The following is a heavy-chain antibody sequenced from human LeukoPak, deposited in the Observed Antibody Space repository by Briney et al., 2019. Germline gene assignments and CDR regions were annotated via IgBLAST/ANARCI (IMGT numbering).Heavy chain of an antibody. CDR2: ISWNSGSI. CDR1: GFTFDDYA. V-gene: IGHV3-9*01. CDR3: AKSPVTSIAARYFDY. D-gene: IGHD6-6*01. J-gene: IGHJ4*02. Sequence: GGSLRLSCAASGFTFDDYAMHWVRQAPGKGLEWVSGISWNSGSIGYADSVKGRFTISRDNSKNTLYLQMNSLRAEDTAVYYCAKSPVTSIAARYFDYWGQGTLVTVSS.